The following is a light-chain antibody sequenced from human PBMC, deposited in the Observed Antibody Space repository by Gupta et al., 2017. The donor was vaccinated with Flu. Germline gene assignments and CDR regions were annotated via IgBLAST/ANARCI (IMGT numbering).Light chain of an antibody. CDR3: QQYGGAPPDT. Sequence: EIVLTQSPGTLSLSPGERATLSCRASQSVSSNFLGWYQQKPGQAPRLLIYDASNRATGIPDRFSGSGSGTDFTLTISRLEPEDFAVYFCQQYGGAPPDTFGQGTRLEIK. V-gene: IGKV3-20*01. J-gene: IGKJ5*01. CDR2: DAS. CDR1: QSVSSNF.